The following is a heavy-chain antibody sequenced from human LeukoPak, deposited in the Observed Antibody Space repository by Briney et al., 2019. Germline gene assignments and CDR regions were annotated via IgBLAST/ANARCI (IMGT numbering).Heavy chain of an antibody. CDR1: GESVSSNSAA. J-gene: IGHJ4*02. CDR3: ARGKPYSYAFDY. CDR2: TYYRSKWYN. D-gene: IGHD5-18*01. V-gene: IGHV6-1*01. Sequence: SQTLSLTCAISGESVSSNSAAWNLIRPSPSRGLDRLGRTYYRSKWYNDYAVSVKSRITINPDTSKNQFSLQLNSVTPEDTAVYYCARGKPYSYAFDYWDQGPLVTVSS.